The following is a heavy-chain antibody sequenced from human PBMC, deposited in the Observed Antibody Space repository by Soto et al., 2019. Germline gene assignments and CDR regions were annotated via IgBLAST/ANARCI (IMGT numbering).Heavy chain of an antibody. V-gene: IGHV3-20*01. J-gene: IGHJ5*02. Sequence: EVQLVESGGGVVRPGGSLRLSCAASGFTFDDYGMSWVRQAPGKGLEWVSGINWNGGSTGYADSVKGRFTISRDNAKNSVYLQMNSLRAEDTASYHCARDEDYGDPGWFDPWGQGTLVTVSS. CDR1: GFTFDDYG. D-gene: IGHD4-17*01. CDR2: INWNGGST. CDR3: ARDEDYGDPGWFDP.